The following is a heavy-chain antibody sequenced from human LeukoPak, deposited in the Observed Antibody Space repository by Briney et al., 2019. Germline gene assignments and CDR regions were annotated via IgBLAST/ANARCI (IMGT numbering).Heavy chain of an antibody. CDR2: ISGSGGST. D-gene: IGHD3-10*01. CDR3: AKGLWFGELLPFDI. Sequence: GGSLRLSCAASGFTFSSYAMSWVRQAPGKGLEWVSAISGSGGSTYYADSVKGRFTISRDSSKNALYLQMNSLRAEDTAVYYCAKGLWFGELLPFDIWGQGTMVTVSS. J-gene: IGHJ3*02. CDR1: GFTFSSYA. V-gene: IGHV3-23*01.